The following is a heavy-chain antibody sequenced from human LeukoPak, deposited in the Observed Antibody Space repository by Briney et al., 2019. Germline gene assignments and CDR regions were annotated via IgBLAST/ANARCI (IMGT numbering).Heavy chain of an antibody. J-gene: IGHJ4*02. CDR3: AKDKGSYGYGIWDY. D-gene: IGHD5-18*01. CDR1: GFTFSSYG. CDR2: ISDSGVKT. V-gene: IGHV3-23*01. Sequence: GGSLRLSCADSGFTFSSYGMSWVRQAPGKGLEWVSTISDSGVKTYYVDSVKGRFTISRDNSKNTLYLQMNSLRAEDTAVYYCAKDKGSYGYGIWDYWGQGTLVTVSS.